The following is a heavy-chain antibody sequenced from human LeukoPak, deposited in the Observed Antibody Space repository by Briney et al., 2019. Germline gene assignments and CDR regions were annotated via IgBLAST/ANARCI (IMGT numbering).Heavy chain of an antibody. J-gene: IGHJ5*02. CDR3: AKDTSSGWYVGWFDP. CDR1: GFTFSSYA. V-gene: IGHV3-23*01. Sequence: GGSLRLSCAVSGFTFSSYAMSWVRQAPGKGLEWVSAISGSGGSTYYADSVKGRFTISRDNSKNTLYLQMNSLRAEDTAVYYCAKDTSSGWYVGWFDPWGQGTLVTVSS. D-gene: IGHD6-19*01. CDR2: ISGSGGST.